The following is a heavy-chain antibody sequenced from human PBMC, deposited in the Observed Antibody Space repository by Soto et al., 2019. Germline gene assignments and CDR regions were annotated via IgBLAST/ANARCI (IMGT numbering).Heavy chain of an antibody. J-gene: IGHJ6*02. V-gene: IGHV4-59*01. CDR3: ASYHPGRSSWYDGDYYGMDV. CDR1: GGSISSNG. Sequence: PSRTRAFTFTVTGGSISSNGWTGFGPRPGKGLAWIVYIYYSGSNNYKPYLKSSVPSPVDTSKHQSSLQPCSVNAADKAVYYCASYHPGRSSWYDGDYYGMDVWGQGTTVTVSS. D-gene: IGHD6-13*01. CDR2: IYYSGSN.